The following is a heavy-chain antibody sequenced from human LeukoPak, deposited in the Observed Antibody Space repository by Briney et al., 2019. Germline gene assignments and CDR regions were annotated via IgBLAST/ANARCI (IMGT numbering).Heavy chain of an antibody. Sequence: PSETLSLTCTVSGATIKSYYWSWIRQSPGKGLEWIADIHYAGSTNYNPSLKSRVTISVDLSKNHFSLKLSSVTAADTAVYYCARMGGFDGYNPTVTSFDYWGQGTLVTVSS. J-gene: IGHJ4*02. V-gene: IGHV4-59*08. D-gene: IGHD5-24*01. CDR2: IHYAGST. CDR1: GATIKSYY. CDR3: ARMGGFDGYNPTVTSFDY.